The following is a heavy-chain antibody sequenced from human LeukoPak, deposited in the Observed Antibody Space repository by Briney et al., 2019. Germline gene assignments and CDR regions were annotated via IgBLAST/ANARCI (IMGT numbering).Heavy chain of an antibody. D-gene: IGHD3-22*01. CDR1: GFTFSSYW. CDR3: ARVNVPGSMIVVVWRNYYYYMDV. J-gene: IGHJ6*03. Sequence: QSGGSLRLSCAASGFTFSSYWMSWVRQAPGKGLEWVANIKQDGSEKYYVDTVKGRFTISRDNAKNSLYLQMNSLRAEDTAVYYCARVNVPGSMIVVVWRNYYYYMDVWGKGTTVTVSS. CDR2: IKQDGSEK. V-gene: IGHV3-7*01.